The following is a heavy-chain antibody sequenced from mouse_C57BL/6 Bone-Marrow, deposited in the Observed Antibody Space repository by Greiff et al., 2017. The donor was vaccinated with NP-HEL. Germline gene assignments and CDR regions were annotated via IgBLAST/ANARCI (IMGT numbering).Heavy chain of an antibody. CDR3: ATGGSSPYAMDY. V-gene: IGHV14-4*01. CDR2: IDPENGDT. Sequence: EVQLQESGAELVRPGASVKLSCTVSGFNIKDDYMHWVKQRPEQGLEWIGWIDPENGDTEYASKFQGQALITADPSSNPAYLQLSSLTSEDTAVYYCATGGSSPYAMDYWGQGTSVTVSS. J-gene: IGHJ4*01. D-gene: IGHD1-1*01. CDR1: GFNIKDDY.